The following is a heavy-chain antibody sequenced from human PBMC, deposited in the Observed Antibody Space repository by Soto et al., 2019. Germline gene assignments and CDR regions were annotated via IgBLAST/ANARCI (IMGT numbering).Heavy chain of an antibody. Sequence: ASVKVSCKASGYTFTSYAMHWVRQAPGQRLEWMGWINAGNGNTKYSQKFQGRVTITRDTSASTAYMELSSLRSEDTAVYYRARDRVGYDFWSGSNYGMDVWGQGTTVTVSS. CDR1: GYTFTSYA. V-gene: IGHV1-3*01. D-gene: IGHD3-3*01. J-gene: IGHJ6*02. CDR2: INAGNGNT. CDR3: ARDRVGYDFWSGSNYGMDV.